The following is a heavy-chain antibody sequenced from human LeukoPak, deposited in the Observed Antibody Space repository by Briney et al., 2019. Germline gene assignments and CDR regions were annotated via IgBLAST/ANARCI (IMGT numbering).Heavy chain of an antibody. Sequence: GGSLRLSCAASGFTFSSYDMTWVRQAPGKGLEWVSGISSGGGSTYYADSVKGRFTISRDNSKDTLYLQMNSLRAEDTAVYYCAKTSGGNYWGQGTLVTDSS. CDR1: GFTFSSYD. D-gene: IGHD2-15*01. CDR2: ISSGGGST. CDR3: AKTSGGNY. J-gene: IGHJ4*02. V-gene: IGHV3-23*01.